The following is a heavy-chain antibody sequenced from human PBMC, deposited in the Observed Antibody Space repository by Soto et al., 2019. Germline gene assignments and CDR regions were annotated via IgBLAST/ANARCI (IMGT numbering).Heavy chain of an antibody. CDR2: INHTGST. D-gene: IGHD1-20*01. CDR1: SGSFSGYY. V-gene: IGHV4-34*01. J-gene: IGHJ4*02. Sequence: PSETLSLTCAVYSGSFSGYYWSWIRQPPGKGLEWIGEINHTGSTNYNPSLKSRVTISVDTSKNQFSLKLGSVTAADTAVYYCARSRITGTSPYYWGQGTLVTVSS. CDR3: ARSRITGTSPYY.